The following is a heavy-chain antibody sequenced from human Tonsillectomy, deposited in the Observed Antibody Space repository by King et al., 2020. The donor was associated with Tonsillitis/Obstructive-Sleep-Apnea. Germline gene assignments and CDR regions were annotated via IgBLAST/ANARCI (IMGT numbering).Heavy chain of an antibody. V-gene: IGHV4-34*01. D-gene: IGHD3-3*01. CDR3: ARGRITIFGVVINYVYGMDV. J-gene: IGHJ6*01. Sequence: VQLQQWGAGLLKPSETLSLTCAVYGGSFSGYYWSWIRQPPGKGLEWIGEINHSGSTNYNPSLKSRVTISVDTSKNQFSLKLSSVTAADTAVYYCARGRITIFGVVINYVYGMDVWGQGTTVTVSS. CDR2: INHSGST. CDR1: GGSFSGYY.